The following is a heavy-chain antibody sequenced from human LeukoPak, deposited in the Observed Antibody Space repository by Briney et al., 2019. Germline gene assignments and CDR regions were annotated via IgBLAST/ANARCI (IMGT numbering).Heavy chain of an antibody. CDR1: GGSLSVYY. CDR2: INHSGST. J-gene: IGHJ6*04. V-gene: IGHV4-34*01. Sequence: SETLSLTCAVYGGSLSVYYWSWIRQPPGKGLERIGEINHSGSTNYNPSLKSRVTISVDTSKNQFSLKLSSVTAADTAVYYCARGTSSSRLYYYYGMDVWGKGTTVTVSS. CDR3: ARGTSSSRLYYYYGMDV. D-gene: IGHD6-13*01.